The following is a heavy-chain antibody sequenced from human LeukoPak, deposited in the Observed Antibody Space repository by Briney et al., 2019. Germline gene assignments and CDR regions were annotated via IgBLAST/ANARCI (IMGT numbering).Heavy chain of an antibody. CDR2: ISGSSSTM. CDR1: EFTFSDYY. V-gene: IGHV3-11*01. Sequence: KAGGSLRLSCAASEFTFSDYYMSWIRQVPGKRLEWVSYISGSSSTMYYANSVKGRFTISRDNAKNLLYLQMNSLRAEDTAVYYCAKIPLGGWELLQYYYWGQGTLVTVSS. J-gene: IGHJ4*02. CDR3: AKIPLGGWELLQYYY. D-gene: IGHD1-26*01.